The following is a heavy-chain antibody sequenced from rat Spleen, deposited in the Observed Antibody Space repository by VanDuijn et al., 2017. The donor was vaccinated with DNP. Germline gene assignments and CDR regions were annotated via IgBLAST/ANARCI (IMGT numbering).Heavy chain of an antibody. D-gene: IGHD1-11*01. CDR1: GFNFNDHW. Sequence: EVKLVASGGGLVQPGRSLKLSCAASGFNFNDHWMGWVRQAPGKGVEWIGQFNKDSSTINYTQSLKEKITISRDNAQNTLYLKTSELVYEDTALYYWATGPNYGGWSEYFDYWCQGVMVTVS. CDR2: FNKDSSTI. J-gene: IGHJ2*01. V-gene: IGHV4-2*01. CDR3: ATGPNYGGWSEYFDY.